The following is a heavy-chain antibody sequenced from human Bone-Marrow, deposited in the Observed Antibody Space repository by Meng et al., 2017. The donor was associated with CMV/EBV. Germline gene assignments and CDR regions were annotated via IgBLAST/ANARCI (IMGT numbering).Heavy chain of an antibody. D-gene: IGHD3-22*01. CDR3: ATAPITYYYDSSGYYYTADY. Sequence: LSLTCAASGFTFDDYAIHWVRQPPGKGLEWVSGISWNSGRIGYADSVKGRFTISRDNSKNTLYLQMNSLRAEDTAVYYCATAPITYYYDSSGYYYTADYWGQGTLVTVSS. CDR2: ISWNSGRI. J-gene: IGHJ4*02. CDR1: GFTFDDYA. V-gene: IGHV3-9*01.